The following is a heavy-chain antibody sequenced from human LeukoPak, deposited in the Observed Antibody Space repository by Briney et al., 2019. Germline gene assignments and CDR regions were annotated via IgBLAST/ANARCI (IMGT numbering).Heavy chain of an antibody. CDR1: GYTFSDYG. D-gene: IGHD3-10*01. V-gene: IGHV1-18*01. CDR3: TRDYSGDY. CDR2: ITVYNDDT. J-gene: IGHJ4*02. Sequence: ASVKVSCTASGYTFSDYGINWVRQAPGQGLEWMGWITVYNDDTNYGQKFQGRVTMTTDTSTSTAYMELRGLRSDDTAVYYCTRDYSGDYWGQGTLVTVSS.